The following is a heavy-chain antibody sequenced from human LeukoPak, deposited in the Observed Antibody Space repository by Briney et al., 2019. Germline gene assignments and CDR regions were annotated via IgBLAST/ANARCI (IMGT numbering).Heavy chain of an antibody. V-gene: IGHV1-24*01. CDR1: GYTLTELS. D-gene: IGHD3-22*01. Sequence: ASVKVSCKVSGYTLTELSMHWVRQAPGKGLEWMGGFDPEDGETIYAQKFQGRVTMTEGTSTDTAYMELSSLRSEDTAVYYCAARYYYDSSGYLLGPDYWGQGTLVTVSS. CDR2: FDPEDGET. CDR3: AARYYYDSSGYLLGPDY. J-gene: IGHJ4*02.